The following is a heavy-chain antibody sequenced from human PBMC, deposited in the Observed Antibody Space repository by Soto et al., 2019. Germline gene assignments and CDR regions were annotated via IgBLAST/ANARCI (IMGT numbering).Heavy chain of an antibody. CDR3: ARVSAYYDSSGPFDP. CDR1: GYTFTSYY. CDR2: INPSGGST. D-gene: IGHD3-22*01. J-gene: IGHJ5*02. V-gene: IGHV1-46*01. Sequence: GGSVKVSCKASGYTFTSYYMHWVRQAPGQGLEWMGIINPSGGSTSYAQKFQGRVTMTRDTSTSTVYMELSSLRSEDTAVYYCARVSAYYDSSGPFDPWGQGTLVTVSS.